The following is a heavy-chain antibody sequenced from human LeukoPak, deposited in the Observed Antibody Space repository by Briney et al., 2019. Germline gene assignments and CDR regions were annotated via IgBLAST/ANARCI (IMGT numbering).Heavy chain of an antibody. J-gene: IGHJ4*02. V-gene: IGHV1-2*04. CDR2: INPNSGGT. CDR3: ARALNRSYGHFDY. Sequence: ASVKVSCKASGYTFTGYYMHWVRQAPGQGLEWMGWINPNSGGTNYAQKFQGWVTMTRDTSISTAYMELSRLRSDDTAVYYCARALNRSYGHFDYWGQGTLVTVSS. D-gene: IGHD5-18*01. CDR1: GYTFTGYY.